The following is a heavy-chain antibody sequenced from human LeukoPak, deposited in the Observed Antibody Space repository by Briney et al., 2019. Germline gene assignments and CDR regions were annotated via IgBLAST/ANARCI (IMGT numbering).Heavy chain of an antibody. CDR2: INHNGST. V-gene: IGHV4-34*01. Sequence: PSETLSLTCAVYGGSFSGYYWSWIRQPPGKGLEWIGEINHNGSTNYNPSLKSRVTISVDTSKNQFSLKLSSVTAADTAVYYCASSRGCSSTSCYRHMDVWGKGTTVTVSS. CDR1: GGSFSGYY. J-gene: IGHJ6*03. D-gene: IGHD2-2*01. CDR3: ASSRGCSSTSCYRHMDV.